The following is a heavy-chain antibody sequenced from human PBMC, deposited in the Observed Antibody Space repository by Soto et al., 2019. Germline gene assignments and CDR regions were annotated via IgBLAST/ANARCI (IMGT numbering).Heavy chain of an antibody. D-gene: IGHD5-12*01. V-gene: IGHV3-30*18. CDR2: ISYDGSNK. Sequence: GGSLRLSCAASGFTFSSYGMHWVRQAPGKGPEWVAVISYDGSNKYYADSVKGRFTISRDNSKNTLYLQMNSLRAEDTAVYYCAKDGYNVYGNFDYWGQGTLVTVSS. J-gene: IGHJ4*02. CDR3: AKDGYNVYGNFDY. CDR1: GFTFSSYG.